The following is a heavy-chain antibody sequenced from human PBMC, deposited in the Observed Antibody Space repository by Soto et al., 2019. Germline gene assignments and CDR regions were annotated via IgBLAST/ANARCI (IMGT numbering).Heavy chain of an antibody. Sequence: SVKVSCKASGGTFSSYAISWVRQAPGQGLEWMGGIIPIFGTANYAQKFQGRVTITADESTSTAYMELSSLRSEDTAVYYCARERAMVRGDYGMDVWGQGTTVTVSS. CDR3: ARERAMVRGDYGMDV. D-gene: IGHD3-10*01. J-gene: IGHJ6*02. CDR2: IIPIFGTA. V-gene: IGHV1-69*13. CDR1: GGTFSSYA.